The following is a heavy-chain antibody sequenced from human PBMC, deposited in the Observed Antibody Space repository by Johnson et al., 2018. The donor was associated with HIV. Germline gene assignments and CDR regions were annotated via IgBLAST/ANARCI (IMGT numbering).Heavy chain of an antibody. CDR3: VRPASAVRDDAFDI. D-gene: IGHD2-2*01. CDR2: ISYNGSNK. Sequence: QVQLVESGGGVVQPGRSLRLSCAASAFTFRSFGMHWVRQAPGKGLQWVAVISYNGSNKYYADSVKGRFTISRDNSKNTLYLQMNSLRAEDTAVYYCVRPASAVRDDAFDIWGQGTMVTVSS. J-gene: IGHJ3*02. CDR1: AFTFRSFG. V-gene: IGHV3-30*03.